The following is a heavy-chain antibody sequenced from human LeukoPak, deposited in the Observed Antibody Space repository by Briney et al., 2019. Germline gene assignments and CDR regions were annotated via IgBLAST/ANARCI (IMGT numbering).Heavy chain of an antibody. V-gene: IGHV4-59*01. CDR3: ARSPIVGRHGYYFDY. D-gene: IGHD1-26*01. CDR2: TSSGGTA. J-gene: IGHJ4*02. CDR1: GGSMSSYY. Sequence: SETLSLTCTVPGGSMSSYYWSWMRQPPGEGLGWVGYTSSGGTANNNPSLKSRVTISVDTSKNQSSLKLSSVTAADTAVYYCARSPIVGRHGYYFDYWGQGTLVTVSS.